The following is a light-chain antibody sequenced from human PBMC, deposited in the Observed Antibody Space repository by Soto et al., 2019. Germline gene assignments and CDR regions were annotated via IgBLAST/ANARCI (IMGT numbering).Light chain of an antibody. V-gene: IGLV2-14*03. Sequence: QSALTQPASVSGSPGQSITISCSGTSSDVGGYNYVSWYQQQPGKAPKLMIYDVYNRPSGVSSRFSGSKSGNTASLTISGLQAEDEADYYCTSYTASSTPVVFGGGTKLTVL. CDR2: DVY. CDR3: TSYTASSTPVV. CDR1: SSDVGGYNY. J-gene: IGLJ2*01.